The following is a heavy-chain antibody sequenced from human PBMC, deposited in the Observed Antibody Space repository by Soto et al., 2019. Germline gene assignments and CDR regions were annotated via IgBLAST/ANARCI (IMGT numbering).Heavy chain of an antibody. CDR2: INAGNGNT. CDR1: GYTFTSYA. Sequence: GVSVMVSCNASGYTFTSYAMHLVRQAPGQRLEWMGWINAGNGNTKYSQKFQGRVTITRDTSASTAYMELSSLRSEDTAVYYCARSIVVVTALDYWGQGTLVTVSS. V-gene: IGHV1-3*01. D-gene: IGHD2-21*02. CDR3: ARSIVVVTALDY. J-gene: IGHJ4*02.